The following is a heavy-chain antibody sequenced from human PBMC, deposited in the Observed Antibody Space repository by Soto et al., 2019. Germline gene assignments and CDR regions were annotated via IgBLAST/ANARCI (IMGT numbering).Heavy chain of an antibody. V-gene: IGHV3-7*05. CDR3: ARIMAVARTCYDY. CDR2: IKEDGSEK. CDR1: GFTFSSYW. Sequence: GASLRLSCAASGFTFSSYWMSWVRQAPGKGLVWVANIKEDGSEKYYVDSVKGRFTISRDNAKNSLYLQMNSLRAEDTAVYYCARIMAVARTCYDYWGQGTLVTVSS. D-gene: IGHD6-19*01. J-gene: IGHJ4*02.